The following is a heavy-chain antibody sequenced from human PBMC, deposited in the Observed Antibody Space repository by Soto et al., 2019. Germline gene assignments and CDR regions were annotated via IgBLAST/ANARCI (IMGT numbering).Heavy chain of an antibody. V-gene: IGHV4-34*01. J-gene: IGHJ6*02. D-gene: IGHD3-3*01. Sequence: XETLSLTCAVDGWSFSGYYWSWIRQPPGKGLEWIGEINHSGSTNYNPSLKSRVTISVDTSKNQFSLKLSSVTAADTAVYYCARGGSTIFGVVIYYYYYGMDVWGQGTTVTVSS. CDR3: ARGGSTIFGVVIYYYYYGMDV. CDR1: GWSFSGYY. CDR2: INHSGST.